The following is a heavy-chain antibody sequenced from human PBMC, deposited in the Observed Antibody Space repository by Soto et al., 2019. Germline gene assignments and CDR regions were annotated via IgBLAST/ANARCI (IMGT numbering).Heavy chain of an antibody. V-gene: IGHV3-23*01. D-gene: IGHD2-2*01. Sequence: GGSLRLSCAASGFTFASYAMTWVRQAPGKGLEWVSATSSSGTRTYYADSVKGRFTISRDNSKNAVFLQLDSLTNEDPAIYYCAKATNPGIVLVPAVHSWGYWGQGTLVTVSS. CDR2: TSSSGTRT. J-gene: IGHJ4*02. CDR1: GFTFASYA. CDR3: AKATNPGIVLVPAVHSWGY.